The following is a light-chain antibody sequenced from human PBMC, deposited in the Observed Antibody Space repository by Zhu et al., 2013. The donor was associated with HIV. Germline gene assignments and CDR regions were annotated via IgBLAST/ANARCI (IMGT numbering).Light chain of an antibody. CDR2: DAS. J-gene: IGKJ2*01. CDR1: QTVGGSR. CDR3: HQYSSSPNT. Sequence: EIVLTQSPGTLSLSPGERAILSCGASQTVGGSRLAWYQQKPGLAPRLLIYDASTRATGIPDRFSGSGSGTDFTLTISRLEPEDSAVYYCHQYSSSPNTFGQGAKLEIK. V-gene: IGKV3D-20*01.